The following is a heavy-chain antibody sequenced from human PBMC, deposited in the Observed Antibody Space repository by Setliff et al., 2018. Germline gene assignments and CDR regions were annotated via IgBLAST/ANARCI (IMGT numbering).Heavy chain of an antibody. V-gene: IGHV1-2*04. CDR1: GYTFTGYY. Sequence: ASVKVSCKASGYTFTGYYMHWVRQAPGQGPEWMGWINPNSGGTNYAQKFQGWVTMTRDTSISTAYMELSRLRSDDTAVYYCARGPFLEWLLYYDYWGQGTLVTVSS. D-gene: IGHD3-3*01. J-gene: IGHJ4*02. CDR2: INPNSGGT. CDR3: ARGPFLEWLLYYDY.